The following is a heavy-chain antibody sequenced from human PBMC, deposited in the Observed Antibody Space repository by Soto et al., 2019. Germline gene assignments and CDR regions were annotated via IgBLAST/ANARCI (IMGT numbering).Heavy chain of an antibody. D-gene: IGHD2-15*01. V-gene: IGHV1-69*13. J-gene: IGHJ6*02. CDR3: ARDLCSGGSCYSHYYYYYGMDV. CDR2: IIPIFGTA. Sequence: ASVKVSCKASGGTFSSYAISWVRQAPGQGLEWMGGIIPIFGTANYAQKFQGRVTITADESTSTAYMELSGLRSEDTAVYYCARDLCSGGSCYSHYYYYYGMDVWGQGTTVTVSS. CDR1: GGTFSSYA.